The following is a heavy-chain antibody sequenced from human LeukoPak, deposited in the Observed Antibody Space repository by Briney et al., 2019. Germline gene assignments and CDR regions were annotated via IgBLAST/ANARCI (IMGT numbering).Heavy chain of an antibody. CDR1: GFTFSNAW. V-gene: IGHV3-15*01. D-gene: IGHD3-22*01. Sequence: PAGPLRLSCAASGFTFSNAWMSWVRQAPRKGLERVGRIKSKTDGGTTDYAAPVKGRFTISRDDSKNTLYLQMNSLKTEDTAVYYCTTEAHYYDSTTFDYWGQGTLVTVSS. J-gene: IGHJ4*02. CDR2: IKSKTDGGTT. CDR3: TTEAHYYDSTTFDY.